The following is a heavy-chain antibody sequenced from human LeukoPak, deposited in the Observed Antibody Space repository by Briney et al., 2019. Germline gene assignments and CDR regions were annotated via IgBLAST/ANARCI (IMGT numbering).Heavy chain of an antibody. V-gene: IGHV3-74*01. Sequence: PGGSLRLSCAVSGFTFSSYWMHWVRQAPGKGLVWVSRIDRDGSRINYADSVKGRFTISRDNAKNTLYLQMNSLRAEDTAVYYCARDPNLSHYYDSSGYYPNWFDPWGQGTLVTVSS. J-gene: IGHJ5*02. CDR2: IDRDGSRI. D-gene: IGHD3-22*01. CDR3: ARDPNLSHYYDSSGYYPNWFDP. CDR1: GFTFSSYW.